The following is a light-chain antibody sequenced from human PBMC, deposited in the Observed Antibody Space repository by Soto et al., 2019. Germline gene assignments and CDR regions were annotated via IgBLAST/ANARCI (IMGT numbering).Light chain of an antibody. CDR1: QSISSW. V-gene: IGKV1-5*03. CDR2: KAS. CDR3: QHYDSYSEA. Sequence: IQMTKSPSTLSASVGDRVTITCRASQSISSWVGWYQKKPGKASKLLIYKASTLQSGVPSRFSGSGSGTEFTLTSSILQPDDFATYYCQHYDSYSEAFGEGTKVDI. J-gene: IGKJ1*01.